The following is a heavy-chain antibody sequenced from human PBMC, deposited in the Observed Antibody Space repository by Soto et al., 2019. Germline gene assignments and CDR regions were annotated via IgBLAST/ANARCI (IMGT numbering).Heavy chain of an antibody. D-gene: IGHD2-15*01. CDR3: ARRRPGRYGGNPRPLLRHGMDV. V-gene: IGHV4-34*01. Sequence: QVQLQQWGAGLLKPSETLSLTCAVYGGSFSGYYWSWIRQPPGKGLEWIGEINHSGSTNYNPSLKSRVTISVDTSKNQFSLKLTSVTAADTAVYYCARRRPGRYGGNPRPLLRHGMDVWGQGTTVTVSS. CDR1: GGSFSGYY. J-gene: IGHJ6*02. CDR2: INHSGST.